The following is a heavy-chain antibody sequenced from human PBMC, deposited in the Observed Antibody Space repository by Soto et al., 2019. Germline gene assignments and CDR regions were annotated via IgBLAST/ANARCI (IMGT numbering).Heavy chain of an antibody. D-gene: IGHD3-3*01. V-gene: IGHV3-23*01. Sequence: GGSLRLSCAASGFTLGKYTMGWVRQAPGKGLEWVAESYSTGGTEYAVSVKGRFTISRDNSKNTLYLQMNSLGAEDTALYYCAKARFLEWCRVDYYYFMDFWGKGTTVTVSS. CDR3: AKARFLEWCRVDYYYFMDF. J-gene: IGHJ6*03. CDR1: GFTLGKYT. CDR2: SYSTGGT.